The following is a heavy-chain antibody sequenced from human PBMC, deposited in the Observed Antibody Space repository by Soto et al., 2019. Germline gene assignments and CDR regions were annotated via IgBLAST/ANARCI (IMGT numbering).Heavy chain of an antibody. CDR1: GFTFSNFG. V-gene: IGHV3-33*01. CDR2: IWYDGSNK. CDR3: ARARYCSGGSCSTDY. D-gene: IGHD2-15*01. J-gene: IGHJ4*02. Sequence: QVQLVESGGGVVQPGRSLRLSCEASGFTFSNFGMHWVRQTPGKGLEWVAVIWYDGSNKYYADSVKGRFTISRDNSKTPLYLQMNSLRAEDTAVYYCARARYCSGGSCSTDYWGQGTLVTVSS.